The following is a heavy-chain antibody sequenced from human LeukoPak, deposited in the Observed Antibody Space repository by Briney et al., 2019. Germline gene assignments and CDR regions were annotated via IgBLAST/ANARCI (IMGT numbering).Heavy chain of an antibody. CDR1: GGAISSGGYY. Sequence: SETLSLTCTVSGGAISSGGYYWSWIRQHPGKGLEWIGYIYYSGSTYYNPSLKSRVPISVDTSKNQFSLKLSSVTAADTAVYYCARDESLDSTLFDPWGQGTLVTVSS. CDR2: IYYSGST. D-gene: IGHD3-9*01. CDR3: ARDESLDSTLFDP. J-gene: IGHJ5*02. V-gene: IGHV4-31*03.